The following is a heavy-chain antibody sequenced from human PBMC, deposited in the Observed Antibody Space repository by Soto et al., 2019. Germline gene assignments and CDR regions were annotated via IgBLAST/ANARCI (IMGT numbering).Heavy chain of an antibody. CDR2: ISGSGGST. J-gene: IGHJ4*02. V-gene: IGHV3-23*01. CDR1: GFTFSSYA. CDR3: ARRSSGWYFDY. Sequence: EVQLLESGGGLVQPGGSLRLSCAASGFTFSSYAMSWVRQAPGKGLEWVSAISGSGGSTYYADSVKGRFTISSDNSKKTLYLEMNSLRAEDTAVYYCARRSSGWYFDYWGQGTLVTVSS. D-gene: IGHD6-19*01.